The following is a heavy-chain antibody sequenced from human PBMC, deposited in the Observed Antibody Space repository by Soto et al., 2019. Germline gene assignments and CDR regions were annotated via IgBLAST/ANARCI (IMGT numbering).Heavy chain of an antibody. D-gene: IGHD3-22*01. V-gene: IGHV4-31*03. CDR2: IYYSGST. CDR1: GGSISSGGYY. J-gene: IGHJ5*02. CDR3: ARGGYYYDSSGYLNWFDP. Sequence: SETLSLTCTVSGGSISSGGYYWSWVRQHPGKRLEWIGYIYYSGSTYYNPSLKSRVTIAVYTSKNQFSLNMSSVTAPDTAGYYCARGGYYYDSSGYLNWFDPLGRRTLVTVSS.